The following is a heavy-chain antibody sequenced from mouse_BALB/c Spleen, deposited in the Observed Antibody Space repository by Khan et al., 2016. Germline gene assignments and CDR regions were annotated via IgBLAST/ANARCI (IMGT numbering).Heavy chain of an antibody. CDR1: GYTLTSYW. CDR3: ASGVRRRSYYFDY. D-gene: IGHD2-14*01. CDR2: IDPSDSEN. J-gene: IGHJ2*01. V-gene: IGHV1-61*01. Sequence: QVQLQQSGAELVRPGASVKLSCKASGYTLTSYWMNWVKQRPGQGLEWIGMIDPSDSENHYNHMFKDKATLTVDKSSITAYRQLSSLTSEDSAVDYCASGVRRRSYYFDYWGQGTTLTVSS.